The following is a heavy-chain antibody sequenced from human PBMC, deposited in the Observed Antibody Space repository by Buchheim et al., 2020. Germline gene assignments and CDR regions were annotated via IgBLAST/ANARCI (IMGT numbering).Heavy chain of an antibody. CDR2: ISAYSRNT. CDR1: GYPFSTYG. V-gene: IGHV1-18*01. J-gene: IGHJ5*02. D-gene: IGHD6-13*01. CDR3: ARWATEAAGDNWFDP. Sequence: QVQLVQSGAEVKKPGASVKVSCKASGYPFSTYGISWVRQAPGQGLEWMGWISAYSRNTKYAQKFQGRVTLTTDTSTNTADMELRSLRSDDTAVYYCARWATEAAGDNWFDPWGQGTL.